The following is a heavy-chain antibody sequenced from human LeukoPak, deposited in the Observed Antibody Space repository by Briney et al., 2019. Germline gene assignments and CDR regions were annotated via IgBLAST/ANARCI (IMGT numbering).Heavy chain of an antibody. D-gene: IGHD1-20*01. V-gene: IGHV4-34*01. CDR2: INHSGST. Sequence: SETLSPTCGVYGGSFGGYYWSWIRQSPGKGLEWIGEINHSGSTNYNPSLKSRVTISIDTSKNQFSLKMTSVTAADTALYYCAHITGSDAFDVWGQGTMVTVSS. CDR1: GGSFGGYY. J-gene: IGHJ3*01. CDR3: AHITGSDAFDV.